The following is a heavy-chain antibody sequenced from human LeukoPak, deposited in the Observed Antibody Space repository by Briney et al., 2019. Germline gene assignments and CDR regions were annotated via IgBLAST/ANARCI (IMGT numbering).Heavy chain of an antibody. J-gene: IGHJ6*02. D-gene: IGHD3-10*01. CDR3: ARELLYYYGSGSYYSYYYYGMDV. CDR2: ISSSGSTI. Sequence: GGSLRLSCAASGFTFSSYAMSWVRQAPGKGLEWVSAISSSGSTIYYADSVKGRFTISRDNAKNSLYLQMNSLRAEDTAVYYCARELLYYYGSGSYYSYYYYGMDVWGQGTTVTVSS. CDR1: GFTFSSYA. V-gene: IGHV3-21*04.